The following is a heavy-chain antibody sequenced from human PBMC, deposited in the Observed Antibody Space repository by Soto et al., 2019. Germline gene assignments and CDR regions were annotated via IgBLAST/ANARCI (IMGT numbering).Heavy chain of an antibody. D-gene: IGHD7-27*01. J-gene: IGHJ5*02. V-gene: IGHV1-18*01. CDR3: ARAYASGLFAH. CDR2: ISANNGNT. CDR1: GYTFTSYG. Sequence: QVQLLQSGAEVKKPGASVKVSCKASGYTFTSYGISWVRQAPGQGLEWMGWISANNGNTKYAQNLQGRVPMTTDTSTSTAYMELGSLRSDDPALDYCARAYASGLFAHWCQGALVTAAS.